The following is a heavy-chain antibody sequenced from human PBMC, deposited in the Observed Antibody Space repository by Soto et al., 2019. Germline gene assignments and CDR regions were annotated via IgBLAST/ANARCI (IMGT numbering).Heavy chain of an antibody. D-gene: IGHD3-10*01. Sequence: ASVKVSCKASGYTFTGYYMHWVRQAPGRGLEWMGWINPNSGGTNYAQKFQGRVTMTRDTSISTAYMELSRLRSDDTAVYYCARVPVLYYYYGMDVWGQGTTVTVSS. CDR3: ARVPVLYYYYGMDV. CDR1: GYTFTGYY. CDR2: INPNSGGT. J-gene: IGHJ6*02. V-gene: IGHV1-2*02.